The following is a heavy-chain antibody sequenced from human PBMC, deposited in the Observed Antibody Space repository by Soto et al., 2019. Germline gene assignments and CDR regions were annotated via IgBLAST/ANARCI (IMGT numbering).Heavy chain of an antibody. CDR3: ARGCTSTSCPQPHASKLLYGIDV. D-gene: IGHD2-2*01. CDR1: GYTFTSYD. J-gene: IGHJ6*02. CDR2: MNPNSGNT. Sequence: QVQLVQSGAEVKKPGASVKVSCKASGYTFTSYDINWVRQASGQGLECMGWMNPNSGNTGYAQKFQGRVTMTRNTSISTAYMELSSLRSEDTAVYYCARGCTSTSCPQPHASKLLYGIDVWGQGTTVTVS. V-gene: IGHV1-8*01.